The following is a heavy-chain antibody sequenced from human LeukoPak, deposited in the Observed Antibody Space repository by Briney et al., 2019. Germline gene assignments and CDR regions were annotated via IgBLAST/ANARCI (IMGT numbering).Heavy chain of an antibody. CDR1: GGTFSSYA. J-gene: IGHJ4*02. CDR2: IIPILGIA. V-gene: IGHV1-69*04. CDR3: ARPLDYGGNSAYDY. Sequence: EASVKVSCKASGGTFSSYAISWVRQAPGQGLEWMGRIIPILGIANYAQKFQGRVTITADKSTSTAYMELSSLRSEDTAVYYCARPLDYGGNSAYDYWGQGTLVTVSS. D-gene: IGHD4-23*01.